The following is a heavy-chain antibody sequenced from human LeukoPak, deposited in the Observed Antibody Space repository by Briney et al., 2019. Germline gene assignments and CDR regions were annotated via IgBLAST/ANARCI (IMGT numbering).Heavy chain of an antibody. CDR2: IKFDGTTY. D-gene: IGHD6-19*01. V-gene: IGHV3-30*12. CDR1: GFTFSDYG. J-gene: IGHJ4*02. CDR3: ARAAVATLLNY. Sequence: PGGSLRLSCAASGFTFSDYGMHWVRQAPGKGLEWVTFIKFDGTTYYADSVRGRFTISKDNSKNTLYLQMNSLRAEDTAVYYCARAAVATLLNYWGQGTLVTVSS.